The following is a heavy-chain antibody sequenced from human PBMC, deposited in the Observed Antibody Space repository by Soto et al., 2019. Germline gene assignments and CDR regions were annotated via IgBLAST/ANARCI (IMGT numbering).Heavy chain of an antibody. V-gene: IGHV2-70*11. CDR2: IDWDDDK. D-gene: IGHD4-17*01. CDR3: ARTTQDKVLDV. Sequence: SGATSAKPAQTLTLTCTFWWLSLNTSGVAVGWIRQPPGKALEWLARIDWDDDKYYSTSLKTRLTISKDTSKNQVVLTMTNMDPVDTATYYCARTTQDKVLDVWGQGTTVTVSS. CDR1: WLSLNTSGVA. J-gene: IGHJ6*02.